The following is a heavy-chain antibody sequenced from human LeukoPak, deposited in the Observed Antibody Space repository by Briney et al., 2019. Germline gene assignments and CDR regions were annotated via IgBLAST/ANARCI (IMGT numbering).Heavy chain of an antibody. CDR1: GGSISSYY. D-gene: IGHD4-17*01. CDR3: ARVGFLAVTLRNYYYMDV. CDR2: IYTSGST. V-gene: IGHV4-4*07. Sequence: PSETLSLTCTVSGGSISSYYWSWIRQPAGKGLEWIGRIYTSGSTNYNPSLKSRVTMSVDTSKNQFSLKLSSVTAADTAVYYCARVGFLAVTLRNYYYMDVWGKGATVTVSS. J-gene: IGHJ6*03.